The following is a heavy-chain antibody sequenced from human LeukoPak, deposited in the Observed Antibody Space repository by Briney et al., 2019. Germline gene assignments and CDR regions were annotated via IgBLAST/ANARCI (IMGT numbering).Heavy chain of an antibody. CDR2: ISSSGSTI. D-gene: IGHD3-3*01. Sequence: RGSLRLSCAASGFTFSDYYMSWIRQAPGKGLEWVSYISSSGSTIYYADSVKGRFTISRDNAKNSLYLQMNSLRAEDTAEYYCARDEDYYFWSGHNFDYWGQGTLVTVSS. CDR3: ARDEDYYFWSGHNFDY. CDR1: GFTFSDYY. V-gene: IGHV3-11*04. J-gene: IGHJ4*02.